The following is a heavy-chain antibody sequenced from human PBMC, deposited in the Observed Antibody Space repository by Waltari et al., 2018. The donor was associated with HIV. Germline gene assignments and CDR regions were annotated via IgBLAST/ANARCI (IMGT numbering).Heavy chain of an antibody. V-gene: IGHV3-23*01. Sequence: EVQLLESGGGLVQPGGSLRLSCAASGFTFGSYAMSWVRRAPGQGLECVSDISGSGGSTYHADSVKGRFTISRDNSKNTLYLQINSLRAEDTAVYYCAKYGAYDSSEDYWGQGTLVTVSS. CDR2: ISGSGGST. CDR3: AKYGAYDSSEDY. CDR1: GFTFGSYA. D-gene: IGHD3-22*01. J-gene: IGHJ4*02.